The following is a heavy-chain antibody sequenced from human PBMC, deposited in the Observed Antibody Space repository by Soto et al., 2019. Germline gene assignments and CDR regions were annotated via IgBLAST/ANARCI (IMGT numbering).Heavy chain of an antibody. CDR1: GGSFGGYY. V-gene: IGHV4-34*01. CDR2: INHSGST. Sequence: PSETLSLTCAVYGGSFGGYYWSWIRQPPGKGLEWIGEINHSGSTNYNPSLKSRVTISVDTSKNQFSLKLSSVTAADTAVYYCARGRGYDILTGYYYYYGMDVWGQGTTVTVSS. CDR3: ARGRGYDILTGYYYYYGMDV. J-gene: IGHJ6*02. D-gene: IGHD3-9*01.